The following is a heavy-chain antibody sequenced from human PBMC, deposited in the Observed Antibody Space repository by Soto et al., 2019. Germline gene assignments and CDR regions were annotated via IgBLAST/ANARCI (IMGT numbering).Heavy chain of an antibody. Sequence: SVKVSCKASGGTFSSYAISWVRQAPGQGLEWMGGIIPIFGTANYAQKFQGRVTITADKSTSTAYMELSSLRSEDTAVYYCASSDNGYSSSWSLAHNWFEPWG. CDR1: GGTFSSYA. V-gene: IGHV1-69*06. CDR3: ASSDNGYSSSWSLAHNWFEP. CDR2: IIPIFGTA. D-gene: IGHD6-13*01. J-gene: IGHJ5*02.